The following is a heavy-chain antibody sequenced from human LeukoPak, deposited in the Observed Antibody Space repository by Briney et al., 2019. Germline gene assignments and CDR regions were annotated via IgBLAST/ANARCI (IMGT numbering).Heavy chain of an antibody. Sequence: SETLSLTCAVSGDSISSSDWWSWVRQPPGKGLEWIAEMYHSGTTNYNPSLKSRVTISIDKSKNQFSLKLNSVTAADSAMYYCARVVVVSATLKVWFDPWGQGTLVTVSS. CDR3: ARVVVVSATLKVWFDP. D-gene: IGHD2-15*01. CDR1: GDSISSSDW. V-gene: IGHV4-4*02. J-gene: IGHJ5*02. CDR2: MYHSGTT.